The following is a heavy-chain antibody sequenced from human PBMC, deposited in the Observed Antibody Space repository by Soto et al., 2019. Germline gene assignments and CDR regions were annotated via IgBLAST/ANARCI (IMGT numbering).Heavy chain of an antibody. V-gene: IGHV3-15*07. CDR3: TTQPYNWNDEGGH. J-gene: IGHJ4*02. CDR2: IKSKSDGGTT. Sequence: GGSLRLSCAASGFTFINNWMNWVRQTPGKGLEWVGRIKSKSDGGTTDYAAPVKGRFSISRDDSKSTLYLQMSSLKTEDTAIYYCTTQPYNWNDEGGHWGPGTLVTVSS. CDR1: GFTFINNW. D-gene: IGHD1-1*01.